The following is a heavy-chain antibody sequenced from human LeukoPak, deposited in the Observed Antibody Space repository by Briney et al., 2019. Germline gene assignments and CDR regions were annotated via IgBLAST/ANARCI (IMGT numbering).Heavy chain of an antibody. CDR3: ANPQGDYYDSSGYPDY. D-gene: IGHD3-22*01. J-gene: IGHJ4*02. Sequence: GGSLRLSCAASGFTFSSYAMDWVRQAPGKGLEWVAVISYDGSNKYYADSVKGRFTISRDNSKNTLYLQMNSLRAEDTAVYYCANPQGDYYDSSGYPDYWGQGTLVTVSS. CDR2: ISYDGSNK. CDR1: GFTFSSYA. V-gene: IGHV3-30-3*01.